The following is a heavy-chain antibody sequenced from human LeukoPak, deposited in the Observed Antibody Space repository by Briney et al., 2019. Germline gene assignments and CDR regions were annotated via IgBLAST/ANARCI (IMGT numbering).Heavy chain of an antibody. CDR2: INPPSGTT. D-gene: IGHD5-24*01. Sequence: ASVKVSCKASGYTFTRYYIHWVRQAPGQGLEWMGTINPPSGTTTYAQKLQGRVTLTRDTATSTVYMELSSLRSEDTAFYYCARESLEMATNAFDIWGQGTMVTVSS. CDR3: ARESLEMATNAFDI. J-gene: IGHJ3*02. V-gene: IGHV1-46*01. CDR1: GYTFTRYY.